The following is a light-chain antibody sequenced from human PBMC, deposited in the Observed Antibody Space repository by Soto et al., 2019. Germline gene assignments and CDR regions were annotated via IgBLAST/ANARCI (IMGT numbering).Light chain of an antibody. Sequence: QAVVTQEPSFSVSPGGTVTLTCGLSSGSVSTTYYPSWYQQTPGQAPRTLIYNTDIRSSGVPDRFSGSNLGNKAALTITGAQADDESDYYCGLYMGSGISVFGGGTKLTVL. CDR2: NTD. J-gene: IGLJ3*02. CDR1: SGSVSTTYY. V-gene: IGLV8-61*01. CDR3: GLYMGSGISV.